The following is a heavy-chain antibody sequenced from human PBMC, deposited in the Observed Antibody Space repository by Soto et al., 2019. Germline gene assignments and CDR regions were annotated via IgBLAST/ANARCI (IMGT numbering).Heavy chain of an antibody. J-gene: IGHJ2*01. Sequence: SVKVSCKASGGTFSSYTISWVRQAPGQGLEWMGRIIPILGIANYAQKFQGRVTITADKSTSTAYMELSSLRSEDTAVYYCARDMVATISRRLNWYFDLRGRGTLVTVSS. CDR2: IIPILGIA. V-gene: IGHV1-69*04. D-gene: IGHD5-12*01. CDR1: GGTFSSYT. CDR3: ARDMVATISRRLNWYFDL.